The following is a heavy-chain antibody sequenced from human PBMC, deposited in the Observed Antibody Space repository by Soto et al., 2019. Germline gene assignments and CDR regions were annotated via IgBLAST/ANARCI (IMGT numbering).Heavy chain of an antibody. CDR2: LVGSGGGI. J-gene: IGHJ4*02. D-gene: IGHD3-16*01. Sequence: PGGSLRLSCAASGFSFSAYAMSWVRQAPGKGLQWVSGLVGSGGGIQYADSVRGRFTVSRDNSKNTLYLQMDGLRAEDTAVYYCAKVPAYDYVWGTYYYFDYWGLGALVTVSS. CDR3: AKVPAYDYVWGTYYYFDY. V-gene: IGHV3-23*01. CDR1: GFSFSAYA.